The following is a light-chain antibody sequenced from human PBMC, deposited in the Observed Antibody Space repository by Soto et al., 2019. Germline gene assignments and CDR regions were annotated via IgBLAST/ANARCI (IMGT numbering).Light chain of an antibody. CDR3: SSYTNINTRACV. J-gene: IGLJ1*01. Sequence: QPVLTQPASVSGSPGQSITISCTGTSGDIGSYNRVSWYRQHPGKAPKLIIYEVTDRPSGVSNRFSGSKSGNTASLTISGLQAEDEAEYYCSSYTNINTRACVFGTGTKLTVL. V-gene: IGLV2-14*01. CDR1: SGDIGSYNR. CDR2: EVT.